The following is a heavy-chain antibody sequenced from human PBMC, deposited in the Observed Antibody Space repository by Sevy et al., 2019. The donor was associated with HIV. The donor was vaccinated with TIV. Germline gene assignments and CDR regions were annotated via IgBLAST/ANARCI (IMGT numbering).Heavy chain of an antibody. J-gene: IGHJ3*02. Sequence: GGSLRLSCAASGFTFSSYAMHWVRQAPGKGLEWVAVISYDGSNKYYADSVKGRFTISRDNSKNTLYLQMNSLRAEDTAVYYCAREGIVGATEDPDAFDIWGQGTMVTVSS. CDR3: AREGIVGATEDPDAFDI. CDR1: GFTFSSYA. CDR2: ISYDGSNK. V-gene: IGHV3-30*04. D-gene: IGHD1-26*01.